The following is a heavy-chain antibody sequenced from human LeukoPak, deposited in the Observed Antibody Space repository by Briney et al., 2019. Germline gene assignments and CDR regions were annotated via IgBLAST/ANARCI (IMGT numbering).Heavy chain of an antibody. D-gene: IGHD3-10*01. J-gene: IGHJ4*02. CDR1: GGSISSYY. Sequence: SETLPLTCTVSGGSISSYYWSWIRQPPGKGLEWIGYIYYSGSTNYNPSLKSRVTISVDTSKNQFSLKLSSVTAADTAVYYCARGGHDGSGSYYIAYWGQGTLVTVSS. CDR2: IYYSGST. CDR3: ARGGHDGSGSYYIAY. V-gene: IGHV4-59*01.